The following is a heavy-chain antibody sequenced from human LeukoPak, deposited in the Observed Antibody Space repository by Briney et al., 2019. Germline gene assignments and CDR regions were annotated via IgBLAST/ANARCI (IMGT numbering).Heavy chain of an antibody. Sequence: GGSLRLSCAASGFTFSSYWMSWVRQGPGKGLEWVASIKQDGSETNYADSVKGRVTISRDNAKNTLYLQMNSLRVEDTAGDYCGGASRCGGSWYSVAAYYFDCWGQGTLVTVSS. CDR1: GFTFSSYW. V-gene: IGHV3-7*01. D-gene: IGHD6-13*01. J-gene: IGHJ4*02. CDR2: IKQDGSET. CDR3: GGASRCGGSWYSVAAYYFDC.